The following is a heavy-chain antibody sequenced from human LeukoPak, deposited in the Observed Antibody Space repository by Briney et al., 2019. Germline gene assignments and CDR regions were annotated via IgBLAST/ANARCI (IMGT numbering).Heavy chain of an antibody. CDR1: GGSFSYY. V-gene: IGHV4-34*01. D-gene: IGHD6-6*01. CDR2: TNHSGST. CDR3: ASLGSSSSDIRWFDP. Sequence: SETLSLTCAVYGGSFSYYWSWIRQPPGKGLEWIGETNHSGSTNCNPSLKSRVTISVDTSKNQFSLKLSSVTAADTAVYYCASLGSSSSDIRWFDPWGQGTLVTVSS. J-gene: IGHJ5*02.